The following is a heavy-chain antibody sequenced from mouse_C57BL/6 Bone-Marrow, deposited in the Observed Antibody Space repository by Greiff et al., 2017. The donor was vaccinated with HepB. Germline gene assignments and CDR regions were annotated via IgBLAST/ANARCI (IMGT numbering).Heavy chain of an antibody. D-gene: IGHD1-1*01. CDR2: INPSNGGT. Sequence: QVQLQQPGTELVKPGASVKLSCKASCYTFTSYWMHWVKQRPGQGLEWIGNINPSNGGTNYNEKFKSKATLTVDKSSSTAYMQLSSLTSEDSAVYYCAFITTEVDGIDYWGQGTTLTVSS. CDR3: AFITTEVDGIDY. CDR1: CYTFTSYW. V-gene: IGHV1-53*01. J-gene: IGHJ2*01.